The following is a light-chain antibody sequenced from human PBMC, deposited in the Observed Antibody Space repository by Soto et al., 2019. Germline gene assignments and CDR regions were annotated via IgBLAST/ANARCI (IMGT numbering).Light chain of an antibody. J-gene: IGKJ2*01. CDR3: QQYNIYSYT. CDR1: QSISSW. V-gene: IGKV1-5*03. Sequence: DIQMTQSPSTLSASVGDRVTITCRASQSISSWLAWYQQKPGKAPNLLIYKASSLEVGVPSRFSGSGSGTEFTLTISSLQPDDFATYYCQQYNIYSYTFGQGTKVEIK. CDR2: KAS.